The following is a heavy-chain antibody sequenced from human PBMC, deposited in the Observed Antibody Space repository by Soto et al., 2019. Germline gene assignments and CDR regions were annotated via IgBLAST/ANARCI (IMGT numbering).Heavy chain of an antibody. CDR2: LSSSGGST. CDR1: GFTFSSYA. D-gene: IGHD1-1*01. Sequence: GGSLRLSCAASGFTFSSYAFNWVRQAPGKGLEWVSALSSSGGSTHYADSVKGLFTISRDNSKNTLYEQMNSLRAEDTAVYYCAKSAHWPGTLYHFDYWGPGTLVTVSS. J-gene: IGHJ4*02. CDR3: AKSAHWPGTLYHFDY. V-gene: IGHV3-23*01.